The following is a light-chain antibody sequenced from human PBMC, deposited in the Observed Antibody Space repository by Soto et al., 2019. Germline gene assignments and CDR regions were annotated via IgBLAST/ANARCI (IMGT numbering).Light chain of an antibody. CDR1: SSDVGGYKD. CDR2: DVS. Sequence: QSVLTQPRSVSGSPGQSVIISCTGTSSDVGGYKDVSWYQQHPGKAPKLVIYDVSERPSGVPDRFSGSKSGNTASLTISGLQAEDEADYHCCSYAGSSVWVFGGGTKLTVL. CDR3: CSYAGSSVWV. V-gene: IGLV2-11*01. J-gene: IGLJ3*02.